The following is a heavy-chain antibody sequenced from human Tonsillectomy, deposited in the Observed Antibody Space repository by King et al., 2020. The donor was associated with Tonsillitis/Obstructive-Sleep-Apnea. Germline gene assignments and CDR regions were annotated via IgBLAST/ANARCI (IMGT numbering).Heavy chain of an antibody. D-gene: IGHD3-3*01. CDR1: GYTFTGDY. CDR2: INPNSGGT. CDR3: ARDGTYYAFWSAPFDP. J-gene: IGHJ5*02. V-gene: IGHV1-2*02. Sequence: QLVQSGAEVKKPGASVKVSCKASGYTFTGDYMNWVRQAPGQGLEWMGWINPNSGGTNYAQKFQGRVTMTRDTSISTAYLELSRLRSDDTAVYYCARDGTYYAFWSAPFDPWGQGTLVTVSS.